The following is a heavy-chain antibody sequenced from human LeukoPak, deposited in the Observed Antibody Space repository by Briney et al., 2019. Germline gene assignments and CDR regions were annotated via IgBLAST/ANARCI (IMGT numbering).Heavy chain of an antibody. D-gene: IGHD6-19*01. Sequence: GGSLRLSCAASGFTFNNYAMSWVRQAPGKGLEWVAVIWYDGSNKYYADSVKGRFTISRDNSKNTLYLQMNSLRAEDTAVYYCVRVAVAGNLNNWFDPWGQGTLVTVSS. V-gene: IGHV3-33*08. CDR2: IWYDGSNK. CDR3: VRVAVAGNLNNWFDP. J-gene: IGHJ5*02. CDR1: GFTFNNYA.